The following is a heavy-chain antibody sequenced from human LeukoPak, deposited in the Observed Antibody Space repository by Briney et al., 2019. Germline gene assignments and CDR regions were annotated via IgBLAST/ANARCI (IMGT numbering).Heavy chain of an antibody. Sequence: GGSLRLSCAASGFTFSSYSMNWVRQAPGKGLEWVSSISSSSSYIYCADSVKGRFTPSRDNAKNTLYLQMNSLIAEDTAVYYCAREGIAGPKDVWGKGTTVTVSS. J-gene: IGHJ6*04. D-gene: IGHD6-13*01. V-gene: IGHV3-21*01. CDR3: AREGIAGPKDV. CDR2: ISSSSSYI. CDR1: GFTFSSYS.